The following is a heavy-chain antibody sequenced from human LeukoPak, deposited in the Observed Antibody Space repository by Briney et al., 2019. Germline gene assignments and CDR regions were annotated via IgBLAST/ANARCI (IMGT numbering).Heavy chain of an antibody. D-gene: IGHD6-13*01. Sequence: GGSLRLSCAASGFTFSSYAMHWVRQAPGKGLERVAVISYDGSNKYYADSVKGRFTISRDNSKNTLYLQMNSLRAEDTAVYYCARSRPAIAATEPPLDYWGQGTLVTVSS. V-gene: IGHV3-30-3*01. CDR3: ARSRPAIAATEPPLDY. J-gene: IGHJ4*02. CDR1: GFTFSSYA. CDR2: ISYDGSNK.